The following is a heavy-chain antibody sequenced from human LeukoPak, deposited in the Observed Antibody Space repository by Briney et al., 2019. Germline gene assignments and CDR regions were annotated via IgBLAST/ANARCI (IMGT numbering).Heavy chain of an antibody. CDR3: AMGPLWFGELVDQFYFDY. CDR1: GYTFIGYY. Sequence: ASVKVSCKTSGYTFIGYYMHWVRQAPGQGLEWMGWINPNSGGTNYAQKFQGRVTMTRDTSISTAYMELSRLRSDDTAVYYCAMGPLWFGELVDQFYFDYWGQGTLVTVSS. V-gene: IGHV1-2*02. D-gene: IGHD3-10*01. J-gene: IGHJ4*02. CDR2: INPNSGGT.